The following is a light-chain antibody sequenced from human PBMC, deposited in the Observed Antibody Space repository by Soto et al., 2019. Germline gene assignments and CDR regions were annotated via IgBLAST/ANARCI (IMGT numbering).Light chain of an antibody. CDR3: QQYGNSVT. J-gene: IGKJ4*01. Sequence: EIVLTQSPTTLSLSPGERATLSCRASQSGTSSYLAWYQQKPGQAPRLLIHGASSRNTGIPDRFSGSGSGTDFTLTISRLEPEDFAVYYCQQYGNSVTFGGGTKVEIK. V-gene: IGKV3-20*01. CDR2: GAS. CDR1: QSGTSSY.